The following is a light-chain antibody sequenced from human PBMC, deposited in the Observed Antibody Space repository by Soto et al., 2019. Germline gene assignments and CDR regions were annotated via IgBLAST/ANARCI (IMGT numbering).Light chain of an antibody. Sequence: VLTMSPGAVSLSPGERVTLSWRASQSVSSNLAWYQQKHGQAPRLLIYGASSRATGIPDRFSGSGSGTDFTLTISSLEPEDVAVYYCQRYPSEPPGTFGQGTKVDIK. V-gene: IGKV3-20*01. CDR1: QSVSSN. J-gene: IGKJ1*01. CDR2: GAS. CDR3: QRYPSEPPGT.